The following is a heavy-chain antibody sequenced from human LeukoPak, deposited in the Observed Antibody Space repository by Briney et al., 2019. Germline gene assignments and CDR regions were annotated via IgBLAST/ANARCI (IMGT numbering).Heavy chain of an antibody. CDR3: ARSHWGPYGSRIANWFDP. Sequence: TPSETLSLTCTVSGGSISRSNYYWGWIRQPPGKGLEWIGSIYDSGSTYYNPSLKSRVTISVDTSKNQFSLKLSSVTAADTAVYYCARSHWGPYGSRIANWFDPWGQGTLVTVSS. CDR1: GGSISRSNYY. V-gene: IGHV4-39*07. CDR2: IYDSGST. D-gene: IGHD6-13*01. J-gene: IGHJ5*02.